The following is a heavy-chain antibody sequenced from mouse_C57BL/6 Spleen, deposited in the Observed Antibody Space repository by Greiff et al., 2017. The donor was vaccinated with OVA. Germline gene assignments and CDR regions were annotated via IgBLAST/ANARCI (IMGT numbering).Heavy chain of an antibody. V-gene: IGHV1-82*01. Sequence: QVQLTQSGPELVKPGASVKISCKASGYAFSSSWMNWVKQRTGRGLEWIGRISPGDGVTNYNGKFKGKATLTADKSSSTAYMQLSSLTSEDSAVYFCARGEGTLYFDYGGKGTTLTVSS. CDR1: GYAFSSSW. CDR3: ARGEGTLYFDY. CDR2: ISPGDGVT. J-gene: IGHJ2*01.